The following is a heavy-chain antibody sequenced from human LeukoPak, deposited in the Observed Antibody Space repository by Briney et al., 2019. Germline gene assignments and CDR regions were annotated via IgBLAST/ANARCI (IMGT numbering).Heavy chain of an antibody. D-gene: IGHD6-19*01. J-gene: IGHJ5*01. CDR2: TNANSGTT. Sequence: PGGSLRLSCAASGFAFSFYAMSWLRQPPGKGLEWVSTTNANSGTTSYAASVRGRYTISRDNSKNTLYLQVNTLRADDTATYYCAKPISGGLAVTADWFHPWGQGTLVVVSS. CDR3: AKPISGGLAVTADWFHP. CDR1: GFAFSFYA. V-gene: IGHV3-23*01.